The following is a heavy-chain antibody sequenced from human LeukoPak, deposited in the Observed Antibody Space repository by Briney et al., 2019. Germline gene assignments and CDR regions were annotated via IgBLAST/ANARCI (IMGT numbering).Heavy chain of an antibody. V-gene: IGHV3-7*01. J-gene: IGHJ4*02. CDR3: ARERARWLPIDY. CDR2: INKDGSDK. D-gene: IGHD5-24*01. Sequence: GGSLRLSCAASGFTFNMYWMTWVRQAPGKGLESVAYINKDGSDKYYVDSVKGRFTVSRDNAKNSLYLQMNSLRAEDTAVYYCARERARWLPIDYWGQGTLVTVSS. CDR1: GFTFNMYW.